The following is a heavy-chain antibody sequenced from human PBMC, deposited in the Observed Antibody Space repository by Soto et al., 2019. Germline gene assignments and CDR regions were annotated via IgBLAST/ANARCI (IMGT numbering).Heavy chain of an antibody. D-gene: IGHD2-15*01. Sequence: GSLRLSCAASGFTFSSYGMHWVRQAPGKGLEWVAVISYDGSNKYYADSVKGRFTISRDNSKNTLYLQMNSLRAEDTAVYYCAKTMTPIDLYYYYGMDVWGQGTTVTVSS. V-gene: IGHV3-30*18. CDR1: GFTFSSYG. J-gene: IGHJ6*02. CDR3: AKTMTPIDLYYYYGMDV. CDR2: ISYDGSNK.